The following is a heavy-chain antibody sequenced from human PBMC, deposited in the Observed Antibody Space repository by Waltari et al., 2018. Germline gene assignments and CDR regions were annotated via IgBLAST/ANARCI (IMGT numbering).Heavy chain of an antibody. D-gene: IGHD2-2*01. CDR1: GGSFSGYY. CDR3: ARDLFVVPAASPLSN. CDR2: INHSGST. J-gene: IGHJ4*02. V-gene: IGHV4-34*01. Sequence: QVQLQQWGAGLLKPSETLSLTCAVYGGSFSGYYWSWIRQPPGKGLEWIGEINHSGSTNYNPSLKSRVTISVDTSKNQFSLKLSSVTAADTAVYYCARDLFVVPAASPLSNWGQGTLVTVSS.